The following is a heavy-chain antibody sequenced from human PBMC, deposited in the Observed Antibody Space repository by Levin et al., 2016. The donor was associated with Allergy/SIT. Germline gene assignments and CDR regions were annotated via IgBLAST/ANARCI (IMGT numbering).Heavy chain of an antibody. CDR2: INHSGST. Sequence: PGKGLEWIGEINHSGSTNYNPSLKSRVTISVDTSKNQFSLKLSSVTAADTAVYYCARGTVGRAYYYMDVWGKGTTVTVSS. V-gene: IGHV4-34*01. J-gene: IGHJ6*03. D-gene: IGHD4-23*01. CDR3: ARGTVGRAYYYMDV.